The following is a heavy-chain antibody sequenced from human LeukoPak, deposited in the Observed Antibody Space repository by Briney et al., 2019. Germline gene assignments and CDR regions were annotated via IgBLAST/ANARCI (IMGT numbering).Heavy chain of an antibody. V-gene: IGHV4-30-4*08. D-gene: IGHD3-16*02. CDR2: IYYSGST. J-gene: IGHJ4*02. CDR3: ATARDDYVWGSYLFDY. Sequence: PSETLSLTCTVSGGSISSGDYYWSWIRQPPGKGLEWIGYIYYSGSTYYNPSLKSRVTISVYTSKNQFSLKLSSVTAADTAVYYCATARDDYVWGSYLFDYWGQGTLVTVSS. CDR1: GGSISSGDYY.